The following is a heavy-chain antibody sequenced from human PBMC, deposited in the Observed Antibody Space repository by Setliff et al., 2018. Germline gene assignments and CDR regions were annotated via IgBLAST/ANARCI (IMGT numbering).Heavy chain of an antibody. J-gene: IGHJ6*03. D-gene: IGHD3-10*02. CDR1: GDTFRSYG. CDR2: TIPMFGST. CDR3: AREMLVVRGVNSYYYYMDV. V-gene: IGHV1-69*05. Sequence: SVKVSCKASGDTFRSYGISWVRQAPGQGLEWMGGTIPMFGSTSYAQKFQGRVTIITDESSTTAYMELSSLGSEDTAVYYCAREMLVVRGVNSYYYYMDVWGKGTTVT.